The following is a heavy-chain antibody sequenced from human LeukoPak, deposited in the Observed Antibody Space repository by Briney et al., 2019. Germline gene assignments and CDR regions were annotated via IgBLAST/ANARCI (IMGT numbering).Heavy chain of an antibody. D-gene: IGHD3-3*01. CDR2: INHSVST. CDR1: GGSFSGYY. J-gene: IGHJ4*02. V-gene: IGHV4-34*01. Sequence: KPSETLSLTCAVYGGSFSGYYWSWIRQPPGKGLEWLGEINHSVSTNYNPSLKSRVTISVYTSKNQFSLKLSSVTAADTAVYYCARGRIWSGSLDYWGQGTLVTVSS. CDR3: ARGRIWSGSLDY.